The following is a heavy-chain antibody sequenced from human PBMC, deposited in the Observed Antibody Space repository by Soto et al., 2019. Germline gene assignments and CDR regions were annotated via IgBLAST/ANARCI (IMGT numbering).Heavy chain of an antibody. CDR2: IVVGSGNT. Sequence: GAPVEASSKDPGFAFTSSSLRWVRQAPGQSFEWLGWIVVGSGNTNYAQKFQERVTITRDMSTSTAYMELSSLRSEDTAVYYCAAKSVRGYSGYGPGAFDIWGQGTMVT. J-gene: IGHJ3*02. V-gene: IGHV1-58*01. CDR3: AAKSVRGYSGYGPGAFDI. D-gene: IGHD5-12*01. CDR1: GFAFTSSS.